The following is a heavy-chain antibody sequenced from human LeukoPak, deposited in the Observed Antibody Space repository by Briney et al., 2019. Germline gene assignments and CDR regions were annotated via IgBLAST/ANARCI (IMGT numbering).Heavy chain of an antibody. Sequence: GGSLRLSCAASGITFSTYDMSWVRQAPGKGLEWVSYISSSSSTIYYADSVKGRFTISRDNAKNSLYLQMNSLRAEDTAVYYCAREIAVAGFDYWGQGTLVTVSS. V-gene: IGHV3-48*01. CDR3: AREIAVAGFDY. CDR2: ISSSSSTI. CDR1: GITFSTYD. D-gene: IGHD6-19*01. J-gene: IGHJ4*02.